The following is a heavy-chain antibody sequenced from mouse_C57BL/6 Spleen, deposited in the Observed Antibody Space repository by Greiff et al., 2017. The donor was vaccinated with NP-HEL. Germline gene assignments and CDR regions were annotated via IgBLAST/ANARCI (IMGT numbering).Heavy chain of an antibody. Sequence: EVKVVESGGGLVKPGGSLKLSCAASGFTFSSYAMSWVRQTPEKRLEWVATISDGGSYTYYPDNVKGRFTISRDNAKNNLYLQMSHLKSEDTAMYYCARLPYDYDEAWFAYWGQGTLVTVSA. V-gene: IGHV5-4*03. CDR3: ARLPYDYDEAWFAY. D-gene: IGHD2-4*01. CDR2: ISDGGSYT. CDR1: GFTFSSYA. J-gene: IGHJ3*01.